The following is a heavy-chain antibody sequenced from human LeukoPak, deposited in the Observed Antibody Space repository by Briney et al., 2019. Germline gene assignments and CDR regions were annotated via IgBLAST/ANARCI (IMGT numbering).Heavy chain of an antibody. V-gene: IGHV1-18*01. Sequence: ASVKVSCKASGYTFTSYGSSWVRQAPGQGLEWMGWISAYNGNTNYAQKLQGRVTMTTDTSTSTAYMELRSPRSDDTAVYYCARSVAYSGSYYYFDYWGQGTLVTVSS. CDR3: ARSVAYSGSYYYFDY. CDR1: GYTFTSYG. CDR2: ISAYNGNT. D-gene: IGHD1-26*01. J-gene: IGHJ4*02.